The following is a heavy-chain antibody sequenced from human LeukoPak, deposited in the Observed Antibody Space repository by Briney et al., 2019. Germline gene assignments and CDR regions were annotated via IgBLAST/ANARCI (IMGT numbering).Heavy chain of an antibody. CDR3: AVYCSSTSCYTDY. CDR1: GFTFNTYH. J-gene: IGHJ4*02. D-gene: IGHD2-2*01. V-gene: IGHV3-48*01. CDR2: ISSSSSTI. Sequence: PGGSLRLSCAASGFTFNTYHMNWVRQAPGKGLEWVSYISSSSSTIYYADSVKGRFTISRDNAKNSLYLQMNSLRAEDTAVYYCAVYCSSTSCYTDYWGQGTLVTVSS.